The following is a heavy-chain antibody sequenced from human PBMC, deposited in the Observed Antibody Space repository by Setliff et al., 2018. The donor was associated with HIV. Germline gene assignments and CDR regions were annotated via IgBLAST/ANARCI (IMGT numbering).Heavy chain of an antibody. V-gene: IGHV3-48*04. CDR2: ISSRGSTI. CDR3: VRTIGNWGPGNH. D-gene: IGHD3-10*01. CDR1: GFTFSSYS. Sequence: LSLSCAVSGFTFSSYSMTWVRQAPGKGLEWVSYISSRGSTIYYADSVKGRFTISRDNAKNSLYLQMNSLRVEDTAVYYCVRTIGNWGPGNHWGQGTLVTVSS. J-gene: IGHJ5*02.